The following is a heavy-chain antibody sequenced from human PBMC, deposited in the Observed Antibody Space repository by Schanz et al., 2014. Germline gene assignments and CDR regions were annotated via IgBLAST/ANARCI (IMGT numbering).Heavy chain of an antibody. D-gene: IGHD3-16*02. Sequence: EVQLLESGGGLVQPGGSLRLSCAASGFGFSSYSMNWVRQAPGKGLEYVSSISSKGDMTFYGNSVKGRFTISRDNSKNTLYLQLGSLSAEDTAVYFCARDNRYYLFDYWGQGALVTVSS. V-gene: IGHV3-64*01. J-gene: IGHJ4*02. CDR3: ARDNRYYLFDY. CDR2: ISSKGDMT. CDR1: GFGFSSYS.